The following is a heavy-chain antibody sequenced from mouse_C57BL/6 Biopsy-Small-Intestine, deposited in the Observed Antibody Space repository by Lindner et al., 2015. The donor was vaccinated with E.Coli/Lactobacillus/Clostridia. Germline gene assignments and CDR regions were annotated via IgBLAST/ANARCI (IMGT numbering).Heavy chain of an antibody. Sequence: VQLQESGPELVKPGASVKISCKASGYSFTDYNMNWVKQSNGKSLEWIGVINPNYGTTSYNQKFKGKATLTVDQSSSTAYMQLSSLTSEDTAVYYCTTYDYDRFAYWGQGTLVTVSA. J-gene: IGHJ3*01. V-gene: IGHV1-39*01. CDR2: INPNYGTT. CDR1: GYSFTDYN. D-gene: IGHD2-4*01. CDR3: TTYDYDRFAY.